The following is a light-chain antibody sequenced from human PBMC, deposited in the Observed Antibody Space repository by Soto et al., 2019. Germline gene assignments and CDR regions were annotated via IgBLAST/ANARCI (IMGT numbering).Light chain of an antibody. CDR3: CSYAGSTTLVV. CDR1: SSDVGSYDL. J-gene: IGLJ2*01. Sequence: QSALTQPASVSGSPGQSITISCTGTSSDVGSYDLVSWYQQHPGKAPKVMIYEGNKRPSGISNRFSGSKSGNTASLTVSGLPAEDEADYYCCSYAGSTTLVVFGGGTKLTVL. V-gene: IGLV2-23*03. CDR2: EGN.